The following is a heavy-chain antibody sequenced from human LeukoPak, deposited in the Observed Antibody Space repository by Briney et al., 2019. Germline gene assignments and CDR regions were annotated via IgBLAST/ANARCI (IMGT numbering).Heavy chain of an antibody. V-gene: IGHV3-48*03. Sequence: GGSLRLSCAASGFTFSSYEMNWVRQAPGKGLEWVSYISSSGSTIYYADAVKGRFTISRDNAKNSLYLQMNSLRAEDTAVYYCAKPSVVDDAFDIWGQGTMVTVSS. D-gene: IGHD2-15*01. CDR2: ISSSGSTI. J-gene: IGHJ3*02. CDR1: GFTFSSYE. CDR3: AKPSVVDDAFDI.